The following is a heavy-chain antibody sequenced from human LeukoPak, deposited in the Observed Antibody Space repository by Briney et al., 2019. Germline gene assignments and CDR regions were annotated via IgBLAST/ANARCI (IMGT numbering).Heavy chain of an antibody. Sequence: GGSLRLSCAASGFTFSSYSMNWVRQAPGKGLEWFSSISSSSSYIYYADSVKGRFTISRDNAKNSLYLQMNSLRAEDTAVYYCARNAEVVVISSAFDIWGQGTMVTVSS. V-gene: IGHV3-21*01. CDR3: ARNAEVVVISSAFDI. J-gene: IGHJ3*02. CDR1: GFTFSSYS. D-gene: IGHD3-22*01. CDR2: ISSSSSYI.